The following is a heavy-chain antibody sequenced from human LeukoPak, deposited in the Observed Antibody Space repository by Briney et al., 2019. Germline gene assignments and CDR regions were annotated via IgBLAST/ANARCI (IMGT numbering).Heavy chain of an antibody. CDR2: ISWNSGSI. V-gene: IGHV3-9*01. Sequence: GGSLRLSCAASGFTFDDYAMHWVRQAPGKGLEWVSGISWNSGSIGYADSVKGRFTISRDNAKNSLYLQMNSLRAEDTALYYCAKDMLGGAVAGIGDYWGQGTLVTVSS. D-gene: IGHD6-19*01. J-gene: IGHJ4*02. CDR1: GFTFDDYA. CDR3: AKDMLGGAVAGIGDY.